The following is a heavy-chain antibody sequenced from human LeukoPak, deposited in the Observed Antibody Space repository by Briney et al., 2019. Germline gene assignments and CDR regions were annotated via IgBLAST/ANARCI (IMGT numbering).Heavy chain of an antibody. Sequence: GGSLRLSCAASGFTFSSYWMHWVHQAPGKGLVWVSGTNTDGSSTMYADSVKGRFTISRDRSKTTLYLQMNSLRAEDTAVYYCARKFYYDSSGSDAFDIWGQGTMVTVSS. V-gene: IGHV3-74*03. CDR3: ARKFYYDSSGSDAFDI. CDR2: TNTDGSST. CDR1: GFTFSSYW. D-gene: IGHD3-22*01. J-gene: IGHJ3*02.